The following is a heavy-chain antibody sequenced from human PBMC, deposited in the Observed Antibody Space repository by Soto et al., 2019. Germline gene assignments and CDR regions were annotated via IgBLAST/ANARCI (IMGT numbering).Heavy chain of an antibody. J-gene: IGHJ6*02. Sequence: PGGSLRLSCAASGFTVSSNYMSWVRQAPGKGLEWVSVIYSGGSTYYADSVKGRFTISRDNSKNTLYLQMNSLRAEDTAVYYCARGDDSSGYYEPVDYYYYGMDVWGQGTTVTVSS. CDR3: ARGDDSSGYYEPVDYYYYGMDV. D-gene: IGHD3-22*01. CDR1: GFTVSSNY. V-gene: IGHV3-66*01. CDR2: IYSGGST.